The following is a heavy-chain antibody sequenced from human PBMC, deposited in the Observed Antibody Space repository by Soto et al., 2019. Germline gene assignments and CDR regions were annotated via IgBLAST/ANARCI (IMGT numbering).Heavy chain of an antibody. J-gene: IGHJ3*02. CDR1: GGSIGSGGYY. CDR3: ARGSLTIQQGFDI. V-gene: IGHV4-31*03. D-gene: IGHD1-1*01. CDR2: IYSNGNT. Sequence: TLSLTCTVSGGSIGSGGYYWSWIRQDPGKGLEWLGYIYSNGNTYYNPSLKSRLVISSDTSQNLFSLTLTSVTAADTGMYFCARGSLTIQQGFDIRGQGTMVTVSS.